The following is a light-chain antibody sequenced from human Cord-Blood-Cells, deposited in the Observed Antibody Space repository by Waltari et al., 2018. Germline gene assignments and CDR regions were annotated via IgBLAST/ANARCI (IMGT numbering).Light chain of an antibody. CDR2: EVS. V-gene: IGLV2-23*02. CDR1: SSDVGSYNL. Sequence: QSALTQPASVSGSPGQSITISCTGTSSDVGSYNLVPWYQQHPGKAPKLMIYEVSKRPSGVSNRFSDSKSGNTASLTISGLQAEDEADYYCCSYAGSSTLVFGGGTKLTVL. J-gene: IGLJ2*01. CDR3: CSYAGSSTLV.